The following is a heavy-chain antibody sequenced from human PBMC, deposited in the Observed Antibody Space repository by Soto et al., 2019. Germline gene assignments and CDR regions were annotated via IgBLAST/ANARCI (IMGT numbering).Heavy chain of an antibody. CDR1: GGTFSSYA. CDR3: ASGTTILGNYGMDV. Sequence: ASVKVSCKASGGTFSSYAISRVRQAPGQGLEWMGGIIPIFGTANYAQKFQGRVTITADESTSTAYMELSSLRSEDTAVYYCASGTTILGNYGMDVWGQGTTVTVSS. V-gene: IGHV1-69*13. CDR2: IIPIFGTA. D-gene: IGHD3-3*01. J-gene: IGHJ6*02.